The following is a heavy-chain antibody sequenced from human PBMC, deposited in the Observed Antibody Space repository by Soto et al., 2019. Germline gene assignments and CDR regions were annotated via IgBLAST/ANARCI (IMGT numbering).Heavy chain of an antibody. J-gene: IGHJ2*01. CDR1: GFTFSSYA. V-gene: IGHV3-30-3*01. CDR3: ARDPLWGTAMVLWYFDL. Sequence: QVQLVESGGGVVQPGRSLRLSCAASGFTFSSYAMHWVRQAPGKGLEWVAVISYDGSNKYYADSVKGRFTISRDNSKNALYRLMNGLRAADTAVYYCARDPLWGTAMVLWYFDLWGRGTLVTVSS. CDR2: ISYDGSNK. D-gene: IGHD5-18*01.